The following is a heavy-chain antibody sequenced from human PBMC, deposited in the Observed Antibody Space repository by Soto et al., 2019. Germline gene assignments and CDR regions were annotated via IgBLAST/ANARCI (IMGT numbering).Heavy chain of an antibody. CDR3: AKSRPDLEWLSTFDY. V-gene: IGHV3-23*01. J-gene: IGHJ4*02. CDR2: ISGSGGST. CDR1: GFTFSNYA. Sequence: EVQLLESGGGLVQPGGSLRLPCAASGFTFSNYAMSWVRQAPGKGLEWVSGISGSGGSTYYADSVKGRFTISRDNSKNTLYLQMNSLRAEDTAVYYCAKSRPDLEWLSTFDYWGQGTLVTVSS. D-gene: IGHD3-3*01.